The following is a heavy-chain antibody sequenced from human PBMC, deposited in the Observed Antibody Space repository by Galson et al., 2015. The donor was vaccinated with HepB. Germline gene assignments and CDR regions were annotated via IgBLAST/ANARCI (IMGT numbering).Heavy chain of an antibody. CDR1: GFTFSSYS. CDR2: ISSSSSYI. V-gene: IGHV3-21*01. Sequence: SLRLSCAASGFTFSSYSMNWVRQAPGKGLEWVSSISSSSSYIYYADSVKGRFTISRDNAKNSLYLQMNSLRAEDTAVYYCARSNEWSCSGGSCYGNYFDYWGQGTLVTVSS. D-gene: IGHD2-15*01. J-gene: IGHJ4*02. CDR3: ARSNEWSCSGGSCYGNYFDY.